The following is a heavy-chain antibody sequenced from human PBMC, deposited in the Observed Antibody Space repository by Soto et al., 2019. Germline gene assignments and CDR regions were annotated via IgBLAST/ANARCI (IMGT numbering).Heavy chain of an antibody. D-gene: IGHD4-17*01. V-gene: IGHV3-23*01. CDR2: ISGSGGDT. Sequence: EVPLLESGGGLVQPGGSLRLSCAASGFTFSTYAMNWVRQAPGKGLEWVSAISGSGGDTFYADSVKGRFTISRDNSIGTLYLQMSRLRTEDTAIYYCARPREYGFFDAYDSWGQGAMVTVSS. J-gene: IGHJ3*02. CDR1: GFTFSTYA. CDR3: ARPREYGFFDAYDS.